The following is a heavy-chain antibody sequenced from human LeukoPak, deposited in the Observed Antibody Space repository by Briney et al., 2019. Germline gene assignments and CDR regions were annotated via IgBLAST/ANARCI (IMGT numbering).Heavy chain of an antibody. Sequence: SETLSLTCTVSGGSISSYSWSWIRQPPGKGLEWIGYIFYSGSTNYNPSLKSRVTISVDTSKNQFSLKLISVTAADTAVYYCASPISGWIDAFDIWARGQWSPSLQ. CDR2: IFYSGST. CDR1: GGSISSYS. CDR3: ASPISGWIDAFDI. J-gene: IGHJ3*02. D-gene: IGHD6-19*01. V-gene: IGHV4-59*08.